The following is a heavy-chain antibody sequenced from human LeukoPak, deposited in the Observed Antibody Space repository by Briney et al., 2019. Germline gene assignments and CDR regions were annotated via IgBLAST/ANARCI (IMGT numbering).Heavy chain of an antibody. CDR1: GFTFSSYA. CDR2: ISGSGGST. CDR3: ARVDGSYRNYFDY. D-gene: IGHD1-26*01. Sequence: GGSLRLSCAASGFTFSSYAMSWVRQAPGKGLEWVSAISGSGGSTYYADSVKGRFTISRDNSKNTLYLQMNSLRAEDTAVYYCARVDGSYRNYFDYWGQGTLVTVSS. J-gene: IGHJ4*02. V-gene: IGHV3-23*01.